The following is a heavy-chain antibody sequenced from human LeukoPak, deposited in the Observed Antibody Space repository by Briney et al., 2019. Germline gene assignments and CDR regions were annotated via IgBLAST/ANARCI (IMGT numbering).Heavy chain of an antibody. CDR1: GFTFSSYA. V-gene: IGHV3-23*01. D-gene: IGHD3-10*01. Sequence: PGGSLRLSCAASGFTFSSYAMSWVRQAPGKGLEWVSAISGSGGSTYYADSVKGRFTISRDNSKNTLYLQMNSLRAGDTAVYYCAKGYYYGSEPYWFDPWGQGTLVTVSS. CDR2: ISGSGGST. CDR3: AKGYYYGSEPYWFDP. J-gene: IGHJ5*02.